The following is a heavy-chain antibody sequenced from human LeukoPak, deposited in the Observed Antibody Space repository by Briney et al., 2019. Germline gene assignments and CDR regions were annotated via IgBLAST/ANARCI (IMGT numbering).Heavy chain of an antibody. V-gene: IGHV4-34*01. J-gene: IGHJ3*02. Sequence: SETLSLTCAVYGGSFSGYYWSWIRQPPGKGLEWIGEINHSGSANYNPSLKSRVTISVDTSKNQFSLKLSSVTAADTAVYYCARPRYCSTTSCSDAFDIWGQGTMVTVSS. CDR2: INHSGSA. CDR3: ARPRYCSTTSCSDAFDI. CDR1: GGSFSGYY. D-gene: IGHD2-2*01.